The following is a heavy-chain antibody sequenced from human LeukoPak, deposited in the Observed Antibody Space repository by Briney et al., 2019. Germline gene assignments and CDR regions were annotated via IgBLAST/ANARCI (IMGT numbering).Heavy chain of an antibody. Sequence: GGSLRLSCAASGFTFTTYAMCWVRQAPGKGLEWVSCIGNSGGDTVYADSVRGRFTVPRDTSRNTLFLEMNSLRAEDTAISYCAKRGGESSGWGPFDYWGQGTLVTVSS. J-gene: IGHJ4*02. CDR3: AKRGGESSGWGPFDY. D-gene: IGHD6-19*01. CDR1: GFTFTTYA. CDR2: IGNSGGDT. V-gene: IGHV3-23*01.